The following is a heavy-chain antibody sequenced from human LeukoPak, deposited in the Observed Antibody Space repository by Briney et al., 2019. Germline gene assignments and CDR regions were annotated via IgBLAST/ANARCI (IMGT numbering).Heavy chain of an antibody. V-gene: IGHV3-66*02. Sequence: GGSLRLSCAASGFTVGSNYMSWVRQAPGKGLEWVSVIYSGGSTYYADSVKGRFTISRDNSKNTLYLQMNSLRAEDTAVYYCARLMDTAMVSPRGLWYYYYGMDVWGQGTTVTVSS. CDR2: IYSGGST. J-gene: IGHJ6*02. D-gene: IGHD5-18*01. CDR3: ARLMDTAMVSPRGLWYYYYGMDV. CDR1: GFTVGSNY.